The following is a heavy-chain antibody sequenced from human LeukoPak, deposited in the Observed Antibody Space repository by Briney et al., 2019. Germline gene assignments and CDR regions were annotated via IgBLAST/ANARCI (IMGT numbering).Heavy chain of an antibody. V-gene: IGHV1-8*01. J-gene: IGHJ6*02. D-gene: IGHD6-13*01. CDR3: AREYSSSWSNTYYYYYGMDV. CDR1: GYAFTSYD. Sequence: GASVKVSCKASGYAFTSYDINWVRQATGQGLEWMGWMNPNSGNTGYAQKSQGRVTMTRNTSISTAYMELSRLRSDDTAVYYCAREYSSSWSNTYYYYYGMDVWGQGTTVTVSS. CDR2: MNPNSGNT.